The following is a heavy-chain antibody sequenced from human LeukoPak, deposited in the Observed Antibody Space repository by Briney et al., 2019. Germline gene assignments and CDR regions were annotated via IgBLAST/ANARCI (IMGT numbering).Heavy chain of an antibody. J-gene: IGHJ6*03. D-gene: IGHD3-3*01. CDR2: IRQGGSEM. Sequence: GGSLRLSCAASGFIFSSYWMSWVRQAPGKGLEWVANIRQGGSEMYYLDSVEGRFTISRDNAKNSLYLQMNSLRAEDTAVYYCAREVGSGSRFLEWLEYYHMDVWGKGTTVTVSS. CDR1: GFIFSSYW. V-gene: IGHV3-7*01. CDR3: AREVGSGSRFLEWLEYYHMDV.